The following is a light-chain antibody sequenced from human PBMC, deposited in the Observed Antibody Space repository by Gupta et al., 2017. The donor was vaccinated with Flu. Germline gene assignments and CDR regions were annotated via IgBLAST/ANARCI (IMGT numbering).Light chain of an antibody. Sequence: PSSLSASVGDRVTITCRASQGISNYLAWYQQKPGKGPKLLIYAASTVQSGVPSRFSGSGSGTDFTLTISSLQPEDVATYYCQNDNSALWTFGQGTKVEIK. CDR1: QGISNY. CDR3: QNDNSALWT. J-gene: IGKJ1*01. V-gene: IGKV1-27*01. CDR2: AAS.